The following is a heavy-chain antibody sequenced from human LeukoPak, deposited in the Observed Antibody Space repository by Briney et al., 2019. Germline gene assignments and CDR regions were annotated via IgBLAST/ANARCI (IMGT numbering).Heavy chain of an antibody. Sequence: ASVNVFCKASGYTFTGYYMHWVRQAPGQGLEWMGWINPNSGGTNYAEKFQGRVTMTRDTSISTAYMELSRLRSDDTAVYSCARDKLLEYSRFVFGPWGQGTLVTVSS. CDR1: GYTFTGYY. J-gene: IGHJ5*02. V-gene: IGHV1-2*02. CDR2: INPNSGGT. D-gene: IGHD6-6*01. CDR3: ARDKLLEYSRFVFGP.